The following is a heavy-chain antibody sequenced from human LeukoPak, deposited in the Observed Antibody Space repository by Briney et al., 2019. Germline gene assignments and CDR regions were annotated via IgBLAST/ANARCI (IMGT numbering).Heavy chain of an antibody. J-gene: IGHJ4*02. V-gene: IGHV3-21*01. D-gene: IGHD3-3*01. Sequence: GGSLRLSCAASGFAFSTSNMNWIRQTPGKGLEWVSSISSGSTYIYYADSLKGRFTVSRDNAKSSLSLQMNSLRVEDTAVYYCAYLADYDFWCASSGIDYWGQGTLVTVSA. CDR2: ISSGSTYI. CDR1: GFAFSTSN. CDR3: AYLADYDFWCASSGIDY.